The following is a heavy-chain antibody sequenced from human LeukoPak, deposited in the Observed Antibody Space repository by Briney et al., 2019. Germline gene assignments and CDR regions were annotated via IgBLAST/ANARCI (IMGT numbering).Heavy chain of an antibody. D-gene: IGHD2-2*01. CDR3: AKPSKQYQLPEYYFDY. CDR1: GFTFSSYA. Sequence: QPGGSLRLSCAASGFTFSSYAMSWVRQAPGKGLEWVSAISGSGGSTYYADSVKGRFTISRDNSKNTLYLQMNSLRAEDTAVYYCAKPSKQYQLPEYYFDYWGQGTLVTVSS. V-gene: IGHV3-23*01. CDR2: ISGSGGST. J-gene: IGHJ4*02.